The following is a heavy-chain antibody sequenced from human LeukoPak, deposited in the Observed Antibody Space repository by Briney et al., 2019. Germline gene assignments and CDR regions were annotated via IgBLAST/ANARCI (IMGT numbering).Heavy chain of an antibody. D-gene: IGHD6-19*01. CDR3: ARQKQWLAVYYFDY. V-gene: IGHV3-7*01. CDR2: IKQDGSEK. Sequence: GGSLRLSCAASGFTFSSYWMSWVRQAPGKGLERAANIKQDGSEKYYVDSVKGRFTISRDNAKNSLYLQMNSLRAEDTAVYYCARQKQWLAVYYFDYWGQGTLVTVSS. J-gene: IGHJ4*02. CDR1: GFTFSSYW.